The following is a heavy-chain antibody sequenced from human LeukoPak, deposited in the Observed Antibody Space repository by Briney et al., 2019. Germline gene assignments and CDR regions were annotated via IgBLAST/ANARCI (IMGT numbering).Heavy chain of an antibody. CDR3: ARTSYGDGGLDY. CDR1: GASVSSHY. D-gene: IGHD4-17*01. J-gene: IGHJ4*02. Sequence: PSETLSLTCAVSGASVSSHYWSWIRQSPGKGLEWIGHIYHSGTTKYNPSLKSRVTISVDTPKSQFSLKLKSVTAADTAVYYCARTSYGDGGLDYWGQGTLVTVSS. CDR2: IYHSGTT. V-gene: IGHV4-59*02.